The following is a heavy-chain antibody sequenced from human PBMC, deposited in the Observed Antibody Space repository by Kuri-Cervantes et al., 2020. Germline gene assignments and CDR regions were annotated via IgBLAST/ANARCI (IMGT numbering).Heavy chain of an antibody. V-gene: IGHV3-21*01. J-gene: IGHJ4*02. Sequence: GGSLRLSCAASGFTFSSYSMNWVRQAPGKGLEWVSSISSSSSYIYYADSVKGRFTISRDNAKNSLYLQMNSLRAEDTAVYYCARGGKRGITGTTGSYWGQGTLVTVSS. CDR2: ISSSSSYI. CDR1: GFTFSSYS. CDR3: ARGGKRGITGTTGSY. D-gene: IGHD1-7*01.